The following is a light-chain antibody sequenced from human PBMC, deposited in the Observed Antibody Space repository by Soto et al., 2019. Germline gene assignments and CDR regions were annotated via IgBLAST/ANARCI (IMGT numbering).Light chain of an antibody. V-gene: IGKV3-20*01. CDR1: QSVVSN. CDR2: GAS. Sequence: EMVMTQSPATLYVSTGESATLSFRASQSVVSNLAWYQQKPGQAPSLLIYGASSRATGVPARLSGSESGTDFTLTISRLEPEDFAVYYCQQYGSQWTFGQGTKVDIK. J-gene: IGKJ1*01. CDR3: QQYGSQWT.